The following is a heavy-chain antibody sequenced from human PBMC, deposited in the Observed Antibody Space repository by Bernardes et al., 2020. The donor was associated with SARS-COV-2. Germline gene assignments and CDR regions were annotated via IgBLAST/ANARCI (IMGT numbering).Heavy chain of an antibody. D-gene: IGHD6-19*01. V-gene: IGHV1-18*01. CDR2: STAYNSKS. Sequence: VKVACKASGFTLTSYGITWVRQAPGQGLEWVGWSTAYNSKSTYAPKFQGRVTMATDTSTNTAYMELRSLTSDDTAVYYCARVVRIAVVGDFDFWGQGTLVTVSS. CDR1: GFTLTSYG. J-gene: IGHJ4*02. CDR3: ARVVRIAVVGDFDF.